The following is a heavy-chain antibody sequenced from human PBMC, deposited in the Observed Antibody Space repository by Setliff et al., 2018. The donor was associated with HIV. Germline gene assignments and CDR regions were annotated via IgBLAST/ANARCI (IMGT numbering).Heavy chain of an antibody. CDR2: IKDKTDGATT. Sequence: ETLSLTCAVSGGSISSDNWWTWVRQAPGKGLEWIGRIKDKTDGATTDYAAPVKGRFTISRDDSKHTLYLHMNSLKTEDTAVYYCATDALHIWGTYRVGVVDYWGQGVLVTVSS. CDR1: GGSISSDNW. V-gene: IGHV3-15*01. CDR3: ATDALHIWGTYRVGVVDY. D-gene: IGHD3-16*02. J-gene: IGHJ4*02.